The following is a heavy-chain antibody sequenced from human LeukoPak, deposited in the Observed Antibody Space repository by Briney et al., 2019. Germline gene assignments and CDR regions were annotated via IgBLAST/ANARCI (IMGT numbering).Heavy chain of an antibody. J-gene: IGHJ6*02. D-gene: IGHD1-26*01. Sequence: PSETLSLTCTVSGGSISSYYWSWIRQPPGKGLEWIGYIYYSGSTNYNPSLKSRVTISVDTSKNQFSLKLSSVTAADTAVYYCARDMGLYGMDVWGQGTTVTVSS. CDR1: GGSISSYY. CDR2: IYYSGST. CDR3: ARDMGLYGMDV. V-gene: IGHV4-59*01.